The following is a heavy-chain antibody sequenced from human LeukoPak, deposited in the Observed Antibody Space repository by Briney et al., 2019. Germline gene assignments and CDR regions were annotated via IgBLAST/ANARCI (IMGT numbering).Heavy chain of an antibody. CDR3: ARDKRYAFDN. CDR2: ISANSGDT. Sequence: ASVKVSCKTAGYTFSSHGISWVRQAPGQGLEWMGWISANSGDTKFAQKFQGRVTMATETSTNTAYMELRSLRFDDTAIYYCARDKRYAFDNWGQGTLVSVSS. J-gene: IGHJ4*02. V-gene: IGHV1-18*01. CDR1: GYTFSSHG. D-gene: IGHD3-9*01.